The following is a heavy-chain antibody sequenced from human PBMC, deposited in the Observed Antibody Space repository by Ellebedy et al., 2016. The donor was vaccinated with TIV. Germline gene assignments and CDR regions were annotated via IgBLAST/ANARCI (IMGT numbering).Heavy chain of an antibody. CDR2: ISSSSTYI. CDR1: GFTFSSYS. D-gene: IGHD6-6*01. Sequence: GGSLRLSCAASGFTFSSYSMNWVRQAPGKGLEWVSSISSSSTYIYYADSLKGRFTISRDNAENSLYLQMNTLRAEDTAVYYCARGADSSSPSRYYGMDVWGRGTTVTVSS. CDR3: ARGADSSSPSRYYGMDV. J-gene: IGHJ6*02. V-gene: IGHV3-21*01.